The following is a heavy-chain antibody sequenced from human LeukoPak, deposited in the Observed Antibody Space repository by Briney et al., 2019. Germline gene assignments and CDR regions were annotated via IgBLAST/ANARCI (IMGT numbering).Heavy chain of an antibody. CDR3: ARVPCSSTSCYPYYYYMDV. D-gene: IGHD2-2*01. CDR2: IYYSGST. J-gene: IGHJ6*03. CDR1: GGSISSYY. V-gene: IGHV4-59*01. Sequence: PSETLSLTCTVSGGSISSYYWSWIRQPPGKGLEWIGYIYYSGSTNYNPSLKSRVTISVDTPKNQFSLKLSSVTAADTAVYYCARVPCSSTSCYPYYYYMDVWGKGTTVTVSS.